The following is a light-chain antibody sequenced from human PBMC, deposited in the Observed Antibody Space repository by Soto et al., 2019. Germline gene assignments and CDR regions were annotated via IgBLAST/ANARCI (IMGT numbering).Light chain of an antibody. CDR3: NSYAGSDNYVL. Sequence: QSALTQPPSASGSPGQSVTISCTGTSSDVGGYNYVSWYQQHPGKAPKLIIYDVTKRPSGVPDRFSGSKSGNTASLTVSGLQAEDDADYFCNSYAGSDNYVLFGGGTQLTVL. V-gene: IGLV2-8*01. J-gene: IGLJ3*02. CDR1: SSDVGGYNY. CDR2: DVT.